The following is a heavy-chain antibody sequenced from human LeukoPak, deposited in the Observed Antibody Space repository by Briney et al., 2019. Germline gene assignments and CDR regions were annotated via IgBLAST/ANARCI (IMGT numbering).Heavy chain of an antibody. CDR2: ISYDGSNK. V-gene: IGHV3-30*18. Sequence: GGSLRLSCAASGFTFSSYGMHWVRQAPGKGLEWVAVISYDGSNKYYADSVKGRFTISRDNSKSTLYLQMNSLRAEDTAAYYCAKEERDRLDYWGQGTLVTVSS. CDR1: GFTFSSYG. CDR3: AKEERDRLDY. D-gene: IGHD5-24*01. J-gene: IGHJ4*02.